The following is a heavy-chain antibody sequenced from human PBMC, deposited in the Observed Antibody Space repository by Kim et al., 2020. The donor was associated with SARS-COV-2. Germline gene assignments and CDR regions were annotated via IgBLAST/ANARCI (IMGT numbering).Heavy chain of an antibody. D-gene: IGHD3-10*01. V-gene: IGHV3-21*01. CDR3: ARELGTRQFGAYYYGMDV. CDR1: GFTFSSYS. Sequence: GGSLRLSCAASGFTFSSYSMNWVRQAPGKGLEWVSSISSSSSYIYYADSVKGRFTISRDNAKNSLYLQMNSLRAEDTAVYYCARELGTRQFGAYYYGMDVWGQGTTVTVSS. J-gene: IGHJ6*02. CDR2: ISSSSSYI.